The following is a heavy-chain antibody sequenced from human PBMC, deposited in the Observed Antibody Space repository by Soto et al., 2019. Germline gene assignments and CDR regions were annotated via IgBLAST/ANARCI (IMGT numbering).Heavy chain of an antibody. CDR2: ISAYNGNT. CDR3: ARERDSSSWYDYFDY. Sequence: GSVKVSCKASGYTFTSYGISWVLQAPGQGLEWMGWISAYNGNTNCAQKLQGRVTMTTDTSTSTAYMELRSLRSDDTAVYYCARERDSSSWYDYFDYWGQGTLVTVSS. CDR1: GYTFTSYG. J-gene: IGHJ4*02. D-gene: IGHD6-13*01. V-gene: IGHV1-18*01.